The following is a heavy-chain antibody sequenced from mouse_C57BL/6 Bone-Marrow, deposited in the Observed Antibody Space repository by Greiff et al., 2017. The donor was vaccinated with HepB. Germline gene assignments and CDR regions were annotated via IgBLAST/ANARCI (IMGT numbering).Heavy chain of an antibody. CDR3: ARLITPGSFDV. D-gene: IGHD2-4*01. CDR2: IYPGDGDT. J-gene: IGHJ1*03. V-gene: IGHV1-82*01. CDR1: GYAFSSSW. Sequence: VQVVESGPELVKPGASVKISCKASGYAFSSSWMNWVKQRPGKGLEWIGRIYPGDGDTNYNGKFKGKATLTADKSSSTAYMQLSSLTSEDSAVYFCARLITPGSFDVWGTGTTVTVSS.